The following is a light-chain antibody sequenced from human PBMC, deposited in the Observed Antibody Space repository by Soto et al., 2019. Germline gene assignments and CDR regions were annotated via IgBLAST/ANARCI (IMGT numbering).Light chain of an antibody. J-gene: IGLJ3*02. CDR2: INN. V-gene: IGLV1-44*01. CDR3: AAWDDSLNSRV. Sequence: QSVLTQPPSASGTPGQRVTISCSGSSSNIGSNPVNWYHQLPGTAPKLLIYINNQRPSGVSDRFSGSKSGTSASLAISGLQSEDEADYYCAAWDDSLNSRVFGGGTKLTVL. CDR1: SSNIGSNP.